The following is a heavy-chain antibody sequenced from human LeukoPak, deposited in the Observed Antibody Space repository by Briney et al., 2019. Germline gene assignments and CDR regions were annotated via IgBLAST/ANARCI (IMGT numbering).Heavy chain of an antibody. V-gene: IGHV3-48*02. Sequence: PGGSLRLSCAASGFTFSSYSMNWVRQAPGKGLEWVSYITSTSTIYYADSEKGLFTISRDNAKNSLYLQMNSLSDEDTAVYYCTRDPHALDFWGQGTLVTVSS. CDR3: TRDPHALDF. CDR2: ITSTSTI. J-gene: IGHJ4*02. CDR1: GFTFSSYS.